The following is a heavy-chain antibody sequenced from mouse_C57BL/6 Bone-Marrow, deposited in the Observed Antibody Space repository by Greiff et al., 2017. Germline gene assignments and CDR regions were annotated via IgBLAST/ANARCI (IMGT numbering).Heavy chain of an antibody. Sequence: VQLQQSGTVLARPGASVKMSCKTSGYTFTSYWMHWVKQRPGQGLEWIGAIYPGNSDTSYNQKFKGKAKLTAVTSASTAYMELSSLTNEDSAVYYCTRSGQLRLPCAMDYWGQGTSVTVSS. CDR3: TRSGQLRLPCAMDY. D-gene: IGHD3-2*02. J-gene: IGHJ4*01. V-gene: IGHV1-5*01. CDR1: GYTFTSYW. CDR2: IYPGNSDT.